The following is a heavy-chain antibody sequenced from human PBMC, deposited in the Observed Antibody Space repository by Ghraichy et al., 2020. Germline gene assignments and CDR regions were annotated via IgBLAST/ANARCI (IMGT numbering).Heavy chain of an antibody. V-gene: IGHV3-48*01. J-gene: IGHJ4*02. Sequence: GESLRLSCAASGFTFSSYSMNWVRQAPGKGLEWVSYISSSSSTIYYADSVKGRFTISRDNAKNSLYLQMNSLRAEDTAVYYCARGRYSSGWNTDYWGQGTLVTVSS. CDR2: ISSSSSTI. CDR1: GFTFSSYS. CDR3: ARGRYSSGWNTDY. D-gene: IGHD6-19*01.